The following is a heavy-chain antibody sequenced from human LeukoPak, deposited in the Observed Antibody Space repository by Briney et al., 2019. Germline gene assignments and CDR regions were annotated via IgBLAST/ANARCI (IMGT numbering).Heavy chain of an antibody. V-gene: IGHV3-15*01. D-gene: IGHD2-21*01. CDR3: TTDHLECSGECYRDY. Sequence: GGSLRLSCAASGFTFSNAWMSWVRQAPGKGLEWVGRIKSKTDGGTTDYAAPVKGRFTISRDDSKNTLYLQMNSLKTEDTAVYYCTTDHLECSGECYRDYWGQGTLVTASS. CDR1: GFTFSNAW. J-gene: IGHJ4*02. CDR2: IKSKTDGGTT.